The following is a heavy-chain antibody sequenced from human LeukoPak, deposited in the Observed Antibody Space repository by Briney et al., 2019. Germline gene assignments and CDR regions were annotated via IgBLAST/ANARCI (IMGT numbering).Heavy chain of an antibody. J-gene: IGHJ3*02. CDR2: INHSGST. CDR3: ARGQNDIVVVVAASSVGGAAFDI. CDR1: GGSFSGYY. D-gene: IGHD2-15*01. Sequence: PSETLSLTCAVYGGSFSGYYWSWIRQPPGKGLEWIGEINHSGSTNYNPSLKSRVTISVDTSKNQFSLKLSSVTAADTAVYYCARGQNDIVVVVAASSVGGAAFDIWGQGTMVTVSS. V-gene: IGHV4-34*01.